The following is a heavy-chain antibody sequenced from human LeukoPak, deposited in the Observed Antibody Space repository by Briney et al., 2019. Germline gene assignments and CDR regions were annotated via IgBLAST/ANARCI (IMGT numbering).Heavy chain of an antibody. CDR3: AKDHDPLAAAGYFDY. D-gene: IGHD6-13*01. CDR2: IRYDGSNK. V-gene: IGHV3-30*02. CDR1: GFTVSSNY. J-gene: IGHJ4*02. Sequence: GGSLRLSCAASGFTVSSNYMSWVRQAPGKGLEWVAFIRYDGSNKYYADSVKGRFTISRDNSKNTLYLQVNSLRAEDTAVYYCAKDHDPLAAAGYFDYWGQGTLVTVSS.